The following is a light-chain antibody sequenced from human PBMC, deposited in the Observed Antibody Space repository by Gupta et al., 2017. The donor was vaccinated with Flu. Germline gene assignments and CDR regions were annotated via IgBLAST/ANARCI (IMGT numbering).Light chain of an antibody. CDR3: QQYYEIPVT. J-gene: IGKJ1*01. CDR1: QSVLHNSNNKDY. CDR2: WAS. Sequence: NCKSSQSVLHNSNNKDYLAWYQQKPGQPPKLLIYWASTRQSGVPDRFSGSGSGKHFTLTISSLQAEDVAVYFCQQYYEIPVTFGQGTKVEIK. V-gene: IGKV4-1*01.